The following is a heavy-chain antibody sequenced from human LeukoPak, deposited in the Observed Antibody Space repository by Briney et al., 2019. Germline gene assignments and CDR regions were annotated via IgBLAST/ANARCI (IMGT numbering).Heavy chain of an antibody. CDR1: GFTFSSYA. CDR2: ISGSGGST. CDR3: AKSTHMVRGAISFFDY. J-gene: IGHJ4*02. Sequence: GGSLRLSCAASGFTFSSYAMSWVRQAPGKGLEWVSAISGSGGSTYYADSVKGRFTISRDNSKNTLYLQMNSLRAEDTAVYYCAKSTHMVRGAISFFDYWGQGTLVTVSS. D-gene: IGHD3-10*01. V-gene: IGHV3-23*01.